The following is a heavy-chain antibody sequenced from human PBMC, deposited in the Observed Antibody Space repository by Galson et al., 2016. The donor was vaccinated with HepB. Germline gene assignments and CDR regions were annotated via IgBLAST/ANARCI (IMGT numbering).Heavy chain of an antibody. Sequence: TLSLTCTVSGGSIISIGFYWSWIRQYPGKGLEWIGTIYYSGKTYYNPSPKSRLIMSRDTSKNQFSLRLSSVTAADTAVYYCARDLASSGYSTHHSVFDIWGPGTMVTVSS. V-gene: IGHV4-31*03. CDR1: GGSIISIGFY. J-gene: IGHJ3*02. CDR3: ARDLASSGYSTHHSVFDI. D-gene: IGHD3-22*01. CDR2: IYYSGKT.